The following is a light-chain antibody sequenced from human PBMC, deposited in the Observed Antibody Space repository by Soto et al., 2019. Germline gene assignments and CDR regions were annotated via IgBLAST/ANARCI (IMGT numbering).Light chain of an antibody. CDR3: SSFSSYNTPYV. CDR2: EVS. J-gene: IGLJ1*01. Sequence: QSVLTQPASVSGSPGQSITISRTGTSSDIGGFNYVSWYQQHPGKAPKLIIYEVSNWPSGVSSRFSGSRSGNTASLTISGLQAEDEADYYCSSFSSYNTPYVFGTGTKVTVL. CDR1: SSDIGGFNY. V-gene: IGLV2-14*01.